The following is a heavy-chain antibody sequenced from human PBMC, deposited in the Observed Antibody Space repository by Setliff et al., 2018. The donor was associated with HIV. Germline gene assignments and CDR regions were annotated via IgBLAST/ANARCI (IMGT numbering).Heavy chain of an antibody. CDR1: GFTFSSYW. D-gene: IGHD3-10*02. CDR3: VKVSRGTVVRGVILVGYFDY. Sequence: GGSLRLSCAASGFTFSSYWMSWVRQAPGKGLEWVGRIKTEAEGYATAYAASVKGRFTISRDNSKNTLYLQMSSLRVEDTAVYYCVKVSRGTVVRGVILVGYFDYWGQGTLVTVSS. V-gene: IGHV3-73*01. J-gene: IGHJ4*02. CDR2: IKTEAEGYAT.